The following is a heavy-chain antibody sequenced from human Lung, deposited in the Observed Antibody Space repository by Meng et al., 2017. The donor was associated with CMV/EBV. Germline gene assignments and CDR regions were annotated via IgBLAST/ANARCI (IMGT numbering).Heavy chain of an antibody. CDR3: ARGEFKSSSSLYY. D-gene: IGHD6-6*01. Sequence: GESLKISCTTSGFTFGDYAMSWVRQAPGKGLEWIGFIRNKGYGGTTEYAASVKGRFIISRDDSRSIAYLQMNSLKTEDTAVYYCARGEFKSSSSLYYWGQGTLVTVSS. V-gene: IGHV3-49*04. CDR1: GFTFGDYA. J-gene: IGHJ4*02. CDR2: IRNKGYGGTT.